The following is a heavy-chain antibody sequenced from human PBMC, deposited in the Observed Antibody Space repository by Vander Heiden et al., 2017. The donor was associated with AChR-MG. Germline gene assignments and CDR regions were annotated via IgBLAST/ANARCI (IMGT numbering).Heavy chain of an antibody. CDR3: ARGRNGDHYYYYYYMDV. Sequence: QVQLVQSGAEVKKPGASVKVSCKASGYTFTSYDINWVRQATGQGLEWMGWMNPNSGNTGYAQKFQGRVTMTRNTSISTSYMELSSLRSEDTAVYYCARGRNGDHYYYYYYMDVWGKGTTVTVSS. V-gene: IGHV1-8*01. CDR1: GYTFTSYD. CDR2: MNPNSGNT. J-gene: IGHJ6*03. D-gene: IGHD2-8*01.